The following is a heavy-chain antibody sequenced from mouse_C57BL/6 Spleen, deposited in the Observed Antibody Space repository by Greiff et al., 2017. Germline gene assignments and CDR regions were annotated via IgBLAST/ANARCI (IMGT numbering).Heavy chain of an antibody. CDR3: TTGWDWYFDV. J-gene: IGHJ1*03. CDR1: GFNIKADY. Sequence: EVQLQQSGAELVRPGASVKLSCTASGFNIKADYMHWVKQRPEQGLEWIGWIDPENGDTEYASKFQGKATITADTSSNTAYLQLSSLTSEDTAVYYCTTGWDWYFDVWGTGTTVTVSS. V-gene: IGHV14-4*01. D-gene: IGHD3-3*01. CDR2: IDPENGDT.